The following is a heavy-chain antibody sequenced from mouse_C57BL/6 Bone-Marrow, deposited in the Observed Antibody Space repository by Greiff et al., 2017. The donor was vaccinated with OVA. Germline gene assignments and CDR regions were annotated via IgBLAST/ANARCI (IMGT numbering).Heavy chain of an antibody. J-gene: IGHJ4*01. CDR2: IYWDDHK. D-gene: IGHD2-2*01. CDR1: GFSLSTSGMG. CDR3: ARSGLLWLRDAMDY. Sequence: QVTLKVSGPGILQSSQTLSLTCSFSGFSLSTSGMGVSWIRQPSGKGLEWLAHIYWDDHKRYNPSLKSRLTISKDTSRNQVFLKITSVDTADTATDYCARSGLLWLRDAMDYWGQGTSVTVSS. V-gene: IGHV8-12*01.